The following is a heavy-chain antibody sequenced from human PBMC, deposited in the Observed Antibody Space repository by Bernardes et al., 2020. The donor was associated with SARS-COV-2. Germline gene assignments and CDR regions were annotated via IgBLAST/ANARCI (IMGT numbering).Heavy chain of an antibody. J-gene: IGHJ4*02. V-gene: IGHV3-33*05. CDR3: ARDRPHYDIDY. D-gene: IGHD4-17*01. CDR1: GFTFRAYG. CDR2: ISSGGLNK. Sequence: GGSLRLSCATSGFTFRAYGMHWVRQAPGKGLEWVAFISSGGLNKDYIDSVKGRFTISREDSKNMLYLQMIGLRVGDTALYYCARDRPHYDIDYWGQGTLLTVSS.